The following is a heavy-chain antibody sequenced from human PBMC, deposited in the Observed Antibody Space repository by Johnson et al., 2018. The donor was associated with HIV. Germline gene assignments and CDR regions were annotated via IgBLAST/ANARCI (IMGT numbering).Heavy chain of an antibody. V-gene: IGHV3-74*01. CDR2: INTAGGST. J-gene: IGHJ3*02. D-gene: IGHD3-16*01. CDR3: AKDISPGGKHAFDI. Sequence: VQLVESGGGLIQPGGSLTLSCEGSEFTFSFYWMHWVRQAPGKGPVWVARINTAGGSTSYVDSVKGRFTISRDNSKNTLYLQMNSLRAEDTALYYCAKDISPGGKHAFDIWGQGTMVTVSS. CDR1: EFTFSFYW.